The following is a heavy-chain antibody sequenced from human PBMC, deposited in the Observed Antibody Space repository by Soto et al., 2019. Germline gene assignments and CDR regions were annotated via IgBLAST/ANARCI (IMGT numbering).Heavy chain of an antibody. CDR3: ARSIVVVIAADY. J-gene: IGHJ4*02. V-gene: IGHV1-3*01. D-gene: IGHD2-21*01. CDR2: INAGNGST. CDR1: GYTFTSYA. Sequence: QVQLVQSGAEVKKPGASVKVSCKASGYTFTSYAMHWVRQAPGQRLGWMGWINAGNGSTKNAQKFQGRVTITRDTTASSADMELSSLRSEDTAVYYCARSIVVVIAADYWGQGTLVTVSS.